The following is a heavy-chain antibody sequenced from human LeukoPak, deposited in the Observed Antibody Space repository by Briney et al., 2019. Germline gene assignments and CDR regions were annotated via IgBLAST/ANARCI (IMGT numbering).Heavy chain of an antibody. CDR1: GGTFSSYT. D-gene: IGHD1-7*01. Sequence: SVKVSCKASGGTFSSYTISWVRQAPGQGLEWMGRIIPILGIANYAQKFQGRVTITTDESTSTAYMELSSLRSEDTAVYYCASFAGTINSFDYWGQGTLVTVSS. V-gene: IGHV1-69*02. CDR2: IIPILGIA. J-gene: IGHJ4*02. CDR3: ASFAGTINSFDY.